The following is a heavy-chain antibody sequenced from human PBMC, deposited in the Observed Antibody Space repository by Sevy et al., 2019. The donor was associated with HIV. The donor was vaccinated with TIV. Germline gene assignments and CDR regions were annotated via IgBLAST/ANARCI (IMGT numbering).Heavy chain of an antibody. Sequence: SGPTLVKPTQTLTLTCTFSGFSLSTSGVGVGWIRQPPGKALEWLALIYWNDDKRYSPSLKSRLTITKDTSKNQVVLTKTNMDPVDTATYYCAHSRDYPYYYDSSGYYYWYFDLWGRGTLVTVSS. CDR1: GFSLSTSGVG. CDR2: IYWNDDK. CDR3: AHSRDYPYYYDSSGYYYWYFDL. V-gene: IGHV2-5*01. D-gene: IGHD3-22*01. J-gene: IGHJ2*01.